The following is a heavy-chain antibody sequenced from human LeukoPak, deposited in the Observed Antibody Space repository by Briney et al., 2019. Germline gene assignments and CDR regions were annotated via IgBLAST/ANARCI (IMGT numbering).Heavy chain of an antibody. V-gene: IGHV3-21*01. CDR2: ITGSSTYI. CDR3: ARDLNGDYGFDI. J-gene: IGHJ3*02. CDR1: GFTFSTYN. Sequence: PGGSLRLSCAASGFTFSTYNMNWVRQAPGKGLEWVSSITGSSTYIYYADSVKGRFTISRDNAKNSLSLQMDSLRAEDTAVYYCARDLNGDYGFDIWGQGTMVTVSS. D-gene: IGHD4-17*01.